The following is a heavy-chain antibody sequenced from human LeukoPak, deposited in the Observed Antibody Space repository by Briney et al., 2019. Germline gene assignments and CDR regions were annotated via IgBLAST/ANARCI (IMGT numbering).Heavy chain of an antibody. Sequence: SVKVSCKASGGTFSSYAISWVRQAPGQGLEWMGRIIPIFGTANYAQKFRGRVTITTDESTSTAYMELSSLRSEDTAVYYCARDIYYGSGSFNWFDPWGQGTLVTVSS. CDR1: GGTFSSYA. CDR3: ARDIYYGSGSFNWFDP. V-gene: IGHV1-69*05. CDR2: IIPIFGTA. J-gene: IGHJ5*02. D-gene: IGHD3-10*01.